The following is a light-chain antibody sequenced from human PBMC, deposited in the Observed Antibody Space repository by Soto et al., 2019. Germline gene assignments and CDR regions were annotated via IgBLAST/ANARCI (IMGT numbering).Light chain of an antibody. CDR3: CSYADSYTFV. Sequence: QSVLTQPRSVSGSPGQSVTISCTGTSXDIGGYNYVSWYQHHPDKAPNLLIYDVSKRPSGVPDRFSGSKSGNTASLTISGLQAEDGADYYCCSYADSYTFVFGTGTKVTVL. CDR2: DVS. V-gene: IGLV2-11*01. J-gene: IGLJ1*01. CDR1: SXDIGGYNY.